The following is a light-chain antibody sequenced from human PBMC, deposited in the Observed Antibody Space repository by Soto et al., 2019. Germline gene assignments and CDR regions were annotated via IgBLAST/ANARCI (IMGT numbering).Light chain of an antibody. CDR1: QSISSW. V-gene: IGKV1-5*01. Sequence: DIQMTQSPSTLSASVGDRVTITCRASQSISSWLAWYQQKPGKAPKLLIYDASSLESGVPSRFSGSGSGKEFTLTISSLQPDECATYYCQQYNSYSGTFGQGTKVEI. CDR3: QQYNSYSGT. CDR2: DAS. J-gene: IGKJ1*01.